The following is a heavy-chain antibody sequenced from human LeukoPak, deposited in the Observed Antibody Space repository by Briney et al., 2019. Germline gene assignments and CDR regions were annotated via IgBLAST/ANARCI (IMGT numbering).Heavy chain of an antibody. V-gene: IGHV4-39*02. J-gene: IGHJ3*01. Sequence: PSETLSPTCTVSGGSLSSSSYYWGWIRQPPGKGLEWIRSIYYSGSTYYNPSLKSRVTISVDTSKNHFSLNLSSVTAADTAVYYCSGDKERGVSLWLQGTIVTVSS. D-gene: IGHD1-26*01. CDR3: SGDKERGVSL. CDR2: IYYSGST. CDR1: GGSLSSSSYY.